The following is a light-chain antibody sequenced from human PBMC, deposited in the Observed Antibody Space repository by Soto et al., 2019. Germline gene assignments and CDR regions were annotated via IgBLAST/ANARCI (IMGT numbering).Light chain of an antibody. CDR2: DAS. V-gene: IGKV1D-13*01. CDR3: QQFNNYPT. CDR1: QGISDA. J-gene: IGKJ4*01. Sequence: AIQLTQSPSSLSASLGDRVTLTCRASQGISDALAWYQQKPGKAPQLLIYDASTLESGVPSRFSGSGSGTDFTLTISSLQPEEFATYYCQQFNNYPTFGGGTTVEIK.